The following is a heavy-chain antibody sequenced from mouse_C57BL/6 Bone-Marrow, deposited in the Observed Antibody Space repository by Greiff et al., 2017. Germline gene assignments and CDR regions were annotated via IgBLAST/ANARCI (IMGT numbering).Heavy chain of an antibody. Sequence: EVQLQQSGPVLVKPGASVKMSCKASGYTFTDYYMNWVKQSHGKSLEWIGVINPYNGGTSYNQKFKGKATLTVDKSSSTAYMELNSLTSEDSAVYYCARGIYYYGSSYENYAMDDWGQGTSVTVSS. V-gene: IGHV1-19*01. CDR3: ARGIYYYGSSYENYAMDD. CDR1: GYTFTDYY. D-gene: IGHD1-1*01. J-gene: IGHJ4*01. CDR2: INPYNGGT.